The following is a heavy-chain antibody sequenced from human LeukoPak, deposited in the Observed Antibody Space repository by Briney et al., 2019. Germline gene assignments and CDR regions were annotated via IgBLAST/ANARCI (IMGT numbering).Heavy chain of an antibody. V-gene: IGHV4-4*07. CDR3: ARGLSLFPLYYYYMDV. CDR1: GGSISSYY. CDR2: IYTSGST. J-gene: IGHJ6*03. Sequence: SETLSLTCTVSGGSISSYYWSWIRQPAGKGLEWIGRIYTSGSTNYNPSLKSRVTMSVDTSKSQFSLKLSSVTAADTAVYYCARGLSLFPLYYYYMDVWGKGTTVTVSS. D-gene: IGHD2/OR15-2a*01.